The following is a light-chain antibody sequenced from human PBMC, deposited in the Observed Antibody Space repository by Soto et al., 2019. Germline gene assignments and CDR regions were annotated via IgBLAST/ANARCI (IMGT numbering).Light chain of an antibody. V-gene: IGKV3-20*01. CDR3: PQYGGPPIT. CDR1: QSVTTR. CDR2: GAS. J-gene: IGKJ5*01. Sequence: IGSTESRVTLPFAPGERRTLSCMASQSVTTRLAWYQHKPGQAPRLLMSGASSRASGVPVRFSGSGSGTDFTLTISRLEPEDFALYYCPQYGGPPITSGLGARLEIK.